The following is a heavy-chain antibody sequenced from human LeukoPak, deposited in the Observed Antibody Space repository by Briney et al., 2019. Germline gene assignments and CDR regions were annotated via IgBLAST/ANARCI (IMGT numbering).Heavy chain of an antibody. D-gene: IGHD4-17*01. CDR3: AKGQDYGDSNFDY. Sequence: PGGSLRLSCAASGFTFSSYAMSWVRQAPGRGLEWVSAISGSGGSTYYADSVKGRFTISRDNSKNTLYLQMNSLRAEDTAVYYCAKGQDYGDSNFDYWGQGTLVTVSS. V-gene: IGHV3-23*01. J-gene: IGHJ4*02. CDR2: ISGSGGST. CDR1: GFTFSSYA.